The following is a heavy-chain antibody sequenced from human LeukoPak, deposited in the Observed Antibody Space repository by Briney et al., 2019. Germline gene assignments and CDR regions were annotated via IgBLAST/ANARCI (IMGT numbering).Heavy chain of an antibody. Sequence: ASVKVSCKASGYTFTSYAMHWVRQAPGQRLKWMGWINAGDGNTKYSQKFQGRVTITRDTSASTAYMELSSLRSEDTAVYYCARGGASSGWYNYYYGMDVWGQGTTVTVSS. CDR1: GYTFTSYA. CDR2: INAGDGNT. V-gene: IGHV1-3*01. D-gene: IGHD6-19*01. J-gene: IGHJ6*02. CDR3: ARGGASSGWYNYYYGMDV.